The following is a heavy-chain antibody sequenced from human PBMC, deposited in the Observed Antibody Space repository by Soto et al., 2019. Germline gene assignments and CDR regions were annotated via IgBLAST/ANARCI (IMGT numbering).Heavy chain of an antibody. V-gene: IGHV3-7*03. J-gene: IGHJ4*02. Sequence: PGGSLRLSCAASGLTFSGHWMTWVRQTPVEGLQWVAAIKPDGSETFYVDSVKGRSTISRDNSRNSLFQQMDSLRAEDTAVYYCTCRPSGMTYHAVFDFWGQGTLVTVSS. CDR3: TCRPSGMTYHAVFDF. CDR1: GLTFSGHW. D-gene: IGHD2-21*02. CDR2: IKPDGSET.